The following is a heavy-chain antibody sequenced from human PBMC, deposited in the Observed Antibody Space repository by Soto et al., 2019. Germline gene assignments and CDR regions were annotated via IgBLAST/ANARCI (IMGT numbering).Heavy chain of an antibody. J-gene: IGHJ6*01. D-gene: IGHD2-2*01. CDR2: ISGSGGST. CDR1: GFTFSSYA. Sequence: GGSLRLSCAASGFTFSSYAMSWVRQAPGKGLEWVSAISGSGGSTYYADSVKGRFTISRDNSRNTLYLQMNSLRAEDTAVYYCANGDIVVVPAALRHYYRMDVWAQATTVNVSS. CDR3: ANGDIVVVPAALRHYYRMDV. V-gene: IGHV3-23*01.